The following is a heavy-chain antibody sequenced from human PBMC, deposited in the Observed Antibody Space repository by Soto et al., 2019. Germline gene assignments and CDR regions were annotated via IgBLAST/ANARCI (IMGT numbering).Heavy chain of an antibody. Sequence: GGSLRLSCAASGFTFSSYWMHWVRQAPGKGLVWVSRINSDGSSTSYADSVKGRFTISRDNAKNTLYLQMNSLRAEDTAVYYCAKTGYSSGWYDYRGQGTLVTVSS. V-gene: IGHV3-74*01. CDR2: INSDGSST. J-gene: IGHJ4*02. CDR1: GFTFSSYW. D-gene: IGHD6-19*01. CDR3: AKTGYSSGWYDY.